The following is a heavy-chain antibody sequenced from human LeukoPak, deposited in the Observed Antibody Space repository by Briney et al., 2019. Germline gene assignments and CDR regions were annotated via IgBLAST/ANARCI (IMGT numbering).Heavy chain of an antibody. D-gene: IGHD6-13*01. CDR3: ARVGGYDSKIPSSSWYWYAFDI. CDR2: IDYSGNT. V-gene: IGHV4-59*01. J-gene: IGHJ3*02. CDR1: GGSISSFY. Sequence: SETLSLTCTVSGGSISSFYWSWIRQPPGKGLKWIGYIDYSGNTNYNPSLKSRVTISVDTSKNQFSLKLSSVTAADTAVYYCARVGGYDSKIPSSSWYWYAFDIWDQGTMVTVSS.